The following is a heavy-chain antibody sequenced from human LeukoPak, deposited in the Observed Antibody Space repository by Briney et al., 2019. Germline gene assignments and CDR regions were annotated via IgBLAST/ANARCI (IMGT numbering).Heavy chain of an antibody. CDR3: ARGYCAGGSCSNSY. Sequence: PPGGSLRLSCTASGFTFDSYAMHWVRQAPGKGLEWVSSISGSGDKTYYAESEKGRFPIFRDNPKNTLCLQMNSLRPEDTAVYYCARGYCAGGSCSNSYWGQGTLVTVSS. J-gene: IGHJ4*02. V-gene: IGHV3-23*01. D-gene: IGHD2-15*01. CDR2: ISGSGDKT. CDR1: GFTFDSYA.